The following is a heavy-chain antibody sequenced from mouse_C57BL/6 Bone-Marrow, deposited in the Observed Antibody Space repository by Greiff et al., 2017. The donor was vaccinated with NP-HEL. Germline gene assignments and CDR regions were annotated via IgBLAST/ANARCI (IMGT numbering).Heavy chain of an antibody. CDR2: IDPENGDT. CDR1: GFNIKDYY. CDR3: TTLYAWFAY. J-gene: IGHJ3*01. V-gene: IGHV14-4*01. Sequence: DVHLVESGAELVRPGASVKLSCTASGFNIKDYYMHWVKQRPEQGLEWIGWIDPENGDTEYASKFQGKATITADTSSNTAYLQLSSLTSEDTAVYYCTTLYAWFAYWGQGTLVTVSA. D-gene: IGHD2-3*01.